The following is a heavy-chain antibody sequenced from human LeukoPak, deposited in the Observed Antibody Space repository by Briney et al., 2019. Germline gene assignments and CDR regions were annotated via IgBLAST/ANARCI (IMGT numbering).Heavy chain of an antibody. CDR3: ARDLFYGTRFDY. D-gene: IGHD4-17*01. CDR2: IYYSGST. CDR1: GGSISSGDYY. Sequence: PSETLSLTCTVSGGSISSGDYYWSWIRQPPGKGLEWIGYIYYSGSTYYNPSLKSRVTISVDTSKNQFSLKLSSVTAEDTAVYYCARDLFYGTRFDYWGQGTLVTVSS. J-gene: IGHJ4*02. V-gene: IGHV4-30-4*08.